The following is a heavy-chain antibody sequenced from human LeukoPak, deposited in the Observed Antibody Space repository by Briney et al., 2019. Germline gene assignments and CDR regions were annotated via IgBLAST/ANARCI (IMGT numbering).Heavy chain of an antibody. D-gene: IGHD4-17*01. V-gene: IGHV3-23*01. CDR2: ISGSGDST. CDR3: AKTRGGYGDPSYFDY. CDR1: GFTFSSYA. J-gene: IGHJ4*02. Sequence: TGGSLRLSCAASGFTFSSYAMSWVRQAPGKGLEWVSAISGSGDSTYYADSVKGRFTISIDNSKNTLYLQMNSLRAEDTAVYYCAKTRGGYGDPSYFDYWGQGTLVTVSS.